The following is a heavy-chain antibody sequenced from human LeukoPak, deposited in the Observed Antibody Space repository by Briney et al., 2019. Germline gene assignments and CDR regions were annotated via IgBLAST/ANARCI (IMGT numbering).Heavy chain of an antibody. J-gene: IGHJ4*02. V-gene: IGHV3-23*01. D-gene: IGHD3-22*01. CDR1: GFTFSSYA. CDR2: ISGSGGST. CDR3: AKEKAEIVVVIDY. Sequence: GGSLGLSCEASGFTFSSYAMSWVRQAPGRGLEGVSAISGSGGSTYSADSVKGRFTISRDNSKNTLYLQVNSLRAEDTAVYYCAKEKAEIVVVIDYWGQGTLVTVSS.